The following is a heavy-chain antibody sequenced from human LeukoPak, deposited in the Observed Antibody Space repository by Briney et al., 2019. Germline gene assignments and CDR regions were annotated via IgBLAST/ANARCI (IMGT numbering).Heavy chain of an antibody. J-gene: IGHJ4*02. CDR1: GFIFSSYG. V-gene: IGHV3-30*18. D-gene: IGHD4-17*01. CDR2: ISYDGSNK. CDR3: AKGDRPTTTVTTTIDY. Sequence: GGSLRLSCAASGFIFSSYGMHWVRQAPGKGLEWVAVISYDGSNKYYADSVKGRFTISRDNSKNSLYLQMNSLRAEDTALYYCAKGDRPTTTVTTTIDYWGQGTLVTVSS.